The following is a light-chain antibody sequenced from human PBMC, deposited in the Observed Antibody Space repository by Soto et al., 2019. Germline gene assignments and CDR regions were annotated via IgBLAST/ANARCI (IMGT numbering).Light chain of an antibody. CDR1: QSVSSSY. V-gene: IGKV3-20*01. CDR2: GAS. CDR3: QQYGSSPRT. Sequence: EILMTQSPATLSVSPGERATLSCGASQSVSSSYLAWYQQKPGQAPRLLIYGASSRATGIPERFSGSGSGTDFTLTISRLAPEDFALYYCQQYGSSPRTFGQGTKVDIK. J-gene: IGKJ1*01.